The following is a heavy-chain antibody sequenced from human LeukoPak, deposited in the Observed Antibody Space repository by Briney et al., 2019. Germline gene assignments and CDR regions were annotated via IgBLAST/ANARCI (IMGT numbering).Heavy chain of an antibody. Sequence: VQPGGSLRLSCEASGFTFTSSAMAWVRLSPGKGLEWVSSISGSGETIHSADSVKGPFSISRDNSKKTLSLHMSSLRAEDTAIYYCAKVVVSGNGDYFDFWGQGTIVTVAS. V-gene: IGHV3-23*01. CDR1: GFTFTSSA. CDR2: ISGSGETI. D-gene: IGHD2-8*01. J-gene: IGHJ4*02. CDR3: AKVVVSGNGDYFDF.